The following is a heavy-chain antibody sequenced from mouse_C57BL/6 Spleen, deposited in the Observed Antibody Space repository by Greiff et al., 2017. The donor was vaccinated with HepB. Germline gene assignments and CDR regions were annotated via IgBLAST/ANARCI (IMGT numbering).Heavy chain of an antibody. CDR2: INPYNGDT. D-gene: IGHD1-1*01. J-gene: IGHJ1*03. CDR1: GYSFTGYF. Sequence: VQLKESGPELVKPGDSVKISCKASGYSFTGYFMNWVMQSHGKSLEWIGRINPYNGDTFYNQKFKGKATLTVDKSSSTAHMELRSLTSEDSAVYYCARGGTYGSSAYWYFDVWGTGTTVTVSS. V-gene: IGHV1-20*01. CDR3: ARGGTYGSSAYWYFDV.